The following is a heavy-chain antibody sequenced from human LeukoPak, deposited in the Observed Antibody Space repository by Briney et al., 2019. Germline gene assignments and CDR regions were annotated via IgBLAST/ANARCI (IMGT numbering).Heavy chain of an antibody. J-gene: IGHJ4*02. CDR1: GFTHRSIY. Sequence: GGSLSPSCAPSGFTHRSIYMTGVRHAPGEGREWLLVIYSDGSTYYVDSVKGRFPLSRDNSKNTLYLQMNSLRAEDTAVYYCARIPIVLITSGGDWGQGTLVTVSS. V-gene: IGHV3-53*01. CDR2: IYSDGST. D-gene: IGHD3-22*01. CDR3: ARIPIVLITSGGD.